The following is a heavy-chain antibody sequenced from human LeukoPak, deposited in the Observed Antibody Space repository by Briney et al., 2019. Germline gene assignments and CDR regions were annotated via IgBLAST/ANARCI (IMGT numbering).Heavy chain of an antibody. CDR2: ISWDGGST. V-gene: IGHV3-43D*04. D-gene: IGHD3-10*01. CDR1: GFTFDDYA. Sequence: PRGSLRLSCAASGFTFDDYAMHWVRQAPGKGLEWVSLISWDGGSTYYADSVKGRFTISRDNSKNSLYLQMNSLRAEDTALYYCAKAEDYYGSGSRYYGMDVWGKGTTVTLSS. J-gene: IGHJ6*04. CDR3: AKAEDYYGSGSRYYGMDV.